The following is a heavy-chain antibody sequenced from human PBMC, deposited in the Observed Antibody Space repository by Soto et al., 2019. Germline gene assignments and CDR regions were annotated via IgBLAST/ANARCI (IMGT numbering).Heavy chain of an antibody. V-gene: IGHV3-53*01. J-gene: IGHJ2*01. Sequence: GGSLRLSCAASGFTVSSNYMSWVRQAPGKGLEWVSVIYSGGSTYYADSVKGRFTISRDNSKNTLYLQMNSLRAEDTAVYYCARENYGSGSYYIESHWYFDLWGRGTLVTVSS. D-gene: IGHD3-10*01. CDR1: GFTVSSNY. CDR3: ARENYGSGSYYIESHWYFDL. CDR2: IYSGGST.